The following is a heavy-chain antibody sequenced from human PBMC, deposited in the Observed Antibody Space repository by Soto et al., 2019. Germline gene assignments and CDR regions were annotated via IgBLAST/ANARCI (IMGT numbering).Heavy chain of an antibody. CDR3: ARSQPVLRFLEWSESYYYYMDV. J-gene: IGHJ6*03. D-gene: IGHD3-3*01. Sequence: ASVKVSCKASGYTFTSYDINWVRQATGQGLEWMGWMNPNSGNTGYAQKFQGRVTMTRNTSISTAYVELSSLRSEDTAVYYCARSQPVLRFLEWSESYYYYMDVWGKGTTVTVSS. CDR2: MNPNSGNT. V-gene: IGHV1-8*01. CDR1: GYTFTSYD.